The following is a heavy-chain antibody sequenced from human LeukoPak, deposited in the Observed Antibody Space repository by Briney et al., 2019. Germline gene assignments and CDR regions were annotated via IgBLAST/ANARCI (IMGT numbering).Heavy chain of an antibody. CDR1: GGSISSYY. D-gene: IGHD3-9*01. J-gene: IGHJ4*02. CDR2: IYYSGST. V-gene: IGHV4-59*01. CDR3: ARGLGWAKYYDILTGYYLDY. Sequence: PSETLSLTRTVSGGSISSYYWSWIRQPPGKGLEWIGYIYYSGSTNYNPSLKSRVTISVDTSKNQFSLKLSSVTAADTAVYYCARGLGWAKYYDILTGYYLDYWGQGTLVTVSS.